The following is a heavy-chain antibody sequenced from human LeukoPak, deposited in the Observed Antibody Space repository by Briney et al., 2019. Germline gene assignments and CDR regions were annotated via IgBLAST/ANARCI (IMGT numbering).Heavy chain of an antibody. J-gene: IGHJ4*02. D-gene: IGHD6-13*01. Sequence: PGGSLRLSCAASGFTFSSYAMSWVRQAPGKGLEWVSAISGSGGSTYYADSVKGRFTISRDNSKNTLYLQMNSLRAEDTAVYYCAKDRRYSNMINYFDYWGQGTLVTVSS. V-gene: IGHV3-23*01. CDR2: ISGSGGST. CDR3: AKDRRYSNMINYFDY. CDR1: GFTFSSYA.